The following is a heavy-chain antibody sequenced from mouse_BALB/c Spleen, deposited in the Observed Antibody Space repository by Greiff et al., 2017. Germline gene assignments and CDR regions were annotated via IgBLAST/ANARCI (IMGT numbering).Heavy chain of an antibody. V-gene: IGHV1-15*01. Sequence: VQVVESGAELVRPGASVTLSCKASGYTFTDYEMHWVKQTPVHGLEWIGAIDPETGGTAYNQKFKGKATLTADKSSSTAYMELRSLTSEDSAVYYCTRDGDSRAWFAYWGQGTLVTVSA. J-gene: IGHJ3*01. CDR1: GYTFTDYE. CDR2: IDPETGGT. CDR3: TRDGDSRAWFAY. D-gene: IGHD2-3*01.